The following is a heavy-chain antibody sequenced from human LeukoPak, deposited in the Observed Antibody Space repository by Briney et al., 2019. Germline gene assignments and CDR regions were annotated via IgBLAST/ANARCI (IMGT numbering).Heavy chain of an antibody. D-gene: IGHD2-8*01. CDR3: ARGPVALPNDRLNFFFDF. CDR1: GASFNTYY. Sequence: SETLSLTCAVYGASFNTYYWTWIRQSPDKGLVWIGEVNHDGDTNVNPSLRSRVVMSVDASKNQFSLKPTSVTATDTAVYFCARGPVALPNDRLNFFFDFWGQGTLVTVSS. V-gene: IGHV4-34*01. CDR2: VNHDGDT. J-gene: IGHJ5*01.